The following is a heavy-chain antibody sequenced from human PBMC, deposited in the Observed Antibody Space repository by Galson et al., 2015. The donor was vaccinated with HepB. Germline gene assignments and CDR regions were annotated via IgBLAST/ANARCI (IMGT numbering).Heavy chain of an antibody. CDR1: GFTVSSNY. CDR2: IYSGGST. J-gene: IGHJ5*02. CDR3: ARDWYGGNCFDP. Sequence: SLRLSCAASGFTVSSNYMSWVRQAPGKGLEWVSVIYSGGSTYFADSVKGRFTISRDTSKNTLYLQMNSLRAEDTAVYYCARDWYGGNCFDPWGQGTLVTVSS. D-gene: IGHD4-23*01. V-gene: IGHV3-53*01.